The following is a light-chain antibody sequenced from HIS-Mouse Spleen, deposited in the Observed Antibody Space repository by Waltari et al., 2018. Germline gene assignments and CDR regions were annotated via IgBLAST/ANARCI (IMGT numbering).Light chain of an antibody. CDR3: QVWDSSSDHVV. CDR2: DDS. CDR1: NIGSKS. Sequence: SYVLTQPPSVSVAPGKTARITCGGNNIGSKSVHWYQKKPGKAPMLVVYDDSDRPSGIPERFSGSNAGNTATLTISRVEAGDEADYYCQVWDSSSDHVVFGGVTKLTVL. V-gene: IGLV3-21*03. J-gene: IGLJ2*01.